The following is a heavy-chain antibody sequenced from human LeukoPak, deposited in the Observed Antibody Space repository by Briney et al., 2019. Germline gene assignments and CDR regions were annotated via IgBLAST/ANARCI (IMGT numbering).Heavy chain of an antibody. CDR1: GGSISSGSYY. CDR2: IYTSGST. J-gene: IGHJ4*02. CDR3: ARDPMGGFDY. Sequence: SETLPLTCTVSGGSISSGSYYWSWIRQPAGKGLEWIGRIYTSGSTNYNPSLKSRVTISVDTSKNQFSLKLSSVTAADTAVYYCARDPMGGFDYWGQGTLVTVSS. D-gene: IGHD3-10*01. V-gene: IGHV4-61*02.